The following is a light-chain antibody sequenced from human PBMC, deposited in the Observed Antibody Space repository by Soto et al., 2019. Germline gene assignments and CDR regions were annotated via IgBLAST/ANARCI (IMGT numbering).Light chain of an antibody. CDR1: QSVGTNY. CDR3: QQYGTSPRM. CDR2: GTS. J-gene: IGKJ1*01. V-gene: IGKV3-20*01. Sequence: EIVLTQSPGTLSLSQGERVTLSCRASQSVGTNYLAWYQQKPGQAPRLVIYGTSNRATGTPDRFSGSGSGTDFTLTISRLEPEDFAVYYCQQYGTSPRMFGQGTKVDIK.